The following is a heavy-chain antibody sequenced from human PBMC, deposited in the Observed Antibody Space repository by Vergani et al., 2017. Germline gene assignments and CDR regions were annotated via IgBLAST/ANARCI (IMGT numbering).Heavy chain of an antibody. J-gene: IGHJ3*02. CDR2: IRNKANDYTT. V-gene: IGHV3-72*01. CDR3: VRVKGSNWNDHLYDI. D-gene: IGHD1-1*01. Sequence: EVQVVDSGGGLVQPGGSLRLSCAASGFIFSDHYMDWFRQAPGNGLEWVGRIRNKANDYTTQYAASVKGRFTISRDDSKSYLYLQMNSLQTEDTALYYCVRVKGSNWNDHLYDIWGQGTLVTVSS. CDR1: GFIFSDHY.